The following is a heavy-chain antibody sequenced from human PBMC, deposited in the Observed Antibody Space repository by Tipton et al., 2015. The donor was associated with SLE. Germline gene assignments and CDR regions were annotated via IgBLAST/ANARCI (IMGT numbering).Heavy chain of an antibody. D-gene: IGHD3-10*01. Sequence: TLSLTCTVSGGSISSGPYFWTWIRQLPGKGLEWIGYTYYTGSKSYNPSLETRVSISMVTSYNQFSLSLTSVTAADTALYYCARGYDGSRNYYNLYSFDSWGQGTLVTVSS. J-gene: IGHJ4*02. CDR2: TYYTGSK. CDR1: GGSISSGPYF. CDR3: ARGYDGSRNYYNLYSFDS. V-gene: IGHV4-31*03.